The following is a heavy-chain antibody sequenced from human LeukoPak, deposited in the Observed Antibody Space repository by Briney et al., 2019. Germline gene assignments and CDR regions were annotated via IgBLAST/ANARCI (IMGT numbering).Heavy chain of an antibody. CDR3: AREGTYYDILTGYHLWLNYYYYGMDV. D-gene: IGHD3-9*01. J-gene: IGHJ6*02. Sequence: ASVKVSCKASGYTFTSYGISWVRQAPGQGLEWMGWISAYNGNTNYAQKLQGGVTMTTDTSTSTAYMELRSLRSDDTAVYYCAREGTYYDILTGYHLWLNYYYYGMDVWGQGTTVTVSS. CDR1: GYTFTSYG. V-gene: IGHV1-18*01. CDR2: ISAYNGNT.